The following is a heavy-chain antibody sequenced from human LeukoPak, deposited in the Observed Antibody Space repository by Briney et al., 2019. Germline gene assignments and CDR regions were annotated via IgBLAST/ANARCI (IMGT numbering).Heavy chain of an antibody. CDR1: GDSVSRSDSY. CDR2: IYYSGRT. Sequence: PSETLSLTCSVSGDSVSRSDSYWDWIRQPPGKGLEWIGTIYYSGRTYYSPSLKSRVTMSVDPSNNQFSLNLRSVTAADTALYYCARRRYYDGTGYLEWGQGTLLSVSS. D-gene: IGHD3-22*01. J-gene: IGHJ1*01. V-gene: IGHV4-39*01. CDR3: ARRRYYDGTGYLE.